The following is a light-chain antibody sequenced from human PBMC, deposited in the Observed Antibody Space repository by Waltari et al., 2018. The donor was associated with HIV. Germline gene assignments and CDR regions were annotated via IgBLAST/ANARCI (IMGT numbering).Light chain of an antibody. V-gene: IGLV1-47*01. CDR1: SSNIGSNY. CDR2: RNN. CDR3: AAWDDSLSGVV. Sequence: QSVLPQPPSASGTPGPRVTISCAASSSNIGSNYVCWYQQLPGTAPKLLIYRNNQRPSGVPDRFSGSKSGTSASLAISGLRSEDEADYYCAAWDDSLSGVVFGGGTKLTVL. J-gene: IGLJ2*01.